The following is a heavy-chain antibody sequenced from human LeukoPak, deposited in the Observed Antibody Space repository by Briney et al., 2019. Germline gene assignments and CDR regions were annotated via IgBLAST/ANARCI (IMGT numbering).Heavy chain of an antibody. CDR3: ARVISSSYFDY. CDR2: ISGSGGST. Sequence: PGGSLRLSCAASGFTFSSYAMSWVRQAPGKGLEWVSAISGSGGSTYYADSVKGRFTISRDNAKDSLYLQMNSLRAEDTAVYYCARVISSSYFDYWGQGTLVTVSS. V-gene: IGHV3-23*01. CDR1: GFTFSSYA. D-gene: IGHD6-6*01. J-gene: IGHJ4*02.